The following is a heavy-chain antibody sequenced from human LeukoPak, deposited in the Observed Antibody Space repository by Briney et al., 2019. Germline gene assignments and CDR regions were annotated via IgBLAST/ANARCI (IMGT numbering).Heavy chain of an antibody. CDR3: ARDCPQWLVRDCI. Sequence: SETLSLTCTVSGGSISSSSYYWGWIRQPPGKGLEWIGSIYYSGSTYYNPSLKSRVTISVDTSKNQFSLKLSSVTAADTAVYYCARDCPQWLVRDCIWGQGTLVTVSS. D-gene: IGHD6-19*01. V-gene: IGHV4-39*07. J-gene: IGHJ4*02. CDR2: IYYSGST. CDR1: GGSISSSSYY.